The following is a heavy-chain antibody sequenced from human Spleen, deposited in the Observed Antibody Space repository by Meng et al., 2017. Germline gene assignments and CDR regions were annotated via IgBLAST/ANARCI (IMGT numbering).Heavy chain of an antibody. CDR1: GGSMSSYS. CDR3: ARGPTTMAHDFDY. D-gene: IGHD4-11*01. V-gene: IGHV4-59*12. CDR2: IYYSGTT. J-gene: IGHJ4*02. Sequence: SETLSLTCTVSGGSMSSYSWSWIRQPPGKGLEWIGYIYYSGTTNYHPSLKSRVTISLDTSQNHLPLKPSSVTAAASAVYYGARGPTTMAHDFDYWGQGTLVTVSS.